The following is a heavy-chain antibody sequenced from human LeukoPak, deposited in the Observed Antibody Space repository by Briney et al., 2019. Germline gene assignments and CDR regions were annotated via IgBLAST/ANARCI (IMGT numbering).Heavy chain of an antibody. CDR3: AKAGWGQQLVPHFDY. J-gene: IGHJ4*01. CDR1: GFTFDDYA. D-gene: IGHD6-13*01. CDR2: ISGDGGTT. V-gene: IGHV3-43*02. Sequence: GGSLRLSCAASGFTFDDYAMHWVRQAPGKGLEWVSLISGDGGTTYYADSVKGRFTISRDNSKNSLYLQMNSLRNEDTALYYCAKAGWGQQLVPHFDYWGQGTLVTASS.